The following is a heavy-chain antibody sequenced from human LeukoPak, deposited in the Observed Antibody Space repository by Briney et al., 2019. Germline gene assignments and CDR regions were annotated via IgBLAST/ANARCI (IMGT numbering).Heavy chain of an antibody. Sequence: SETLSLTCTVSGDFISSSLYYWAWIRQPPGKGLEWVGSIYYTGSSYFNPSLKSRVTISVDTSKNQFSLKLTSVTAADTAVYYCVRQGSGYSYGRSPPVDYWGQGTLVTVSS. CDR3: VRQGSGYSYGRSPPVDY. V-gene: IGHV4-39*01. J-gene: IGHJ4*02. D-gene: IGHD5-18*01. CDR1: GDFISSSLYY. CDR2: IYYTGSS.